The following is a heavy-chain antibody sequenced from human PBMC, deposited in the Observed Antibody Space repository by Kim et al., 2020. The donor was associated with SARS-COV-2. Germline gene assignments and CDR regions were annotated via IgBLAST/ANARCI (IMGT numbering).Heavy chain of an antibody. Sequence: ASVKVSCKASGYTFTSYDINWVRQATGQGLEWMGWMNPNSGNTGYAQKFQGRVTMTRNTSISTAYMELSSLRSEDTAVYYCARVVKYYYDSSGYDLFDYWGQGTLVTVSS. CDR3: ARVVKYYYDSSGYDLFDY. D-gene: IGHD3-22*01. J-gene: IGHJ4*02. V-gene: IGHV1-8*01. CDR1: GYTFTSYD. CDR2: MNPNSGNT.